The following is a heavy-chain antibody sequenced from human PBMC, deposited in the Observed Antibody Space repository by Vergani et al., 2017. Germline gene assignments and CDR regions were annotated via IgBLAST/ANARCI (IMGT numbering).Heavy chain of an antibody. CDR3: ARASGSRYGAFDI. CDR2: ISYDGSNK. Sequence: QVQLVESGGGVVQPGRSLRLSCAASGFTFSSYGMHWVRQAPGKGLEWVAVISYDGSNKYYADSVKGRFTISRDNSKNTLYLQMNSLRAEDTAVYYCARASGSRYGAFDIWGQGTMVTVSS. V-gene: IGHV3-30*03. CDR1: GFTFSSYG. D-gene: IGHD1-14*01. J-gene: IGHJ3*02.